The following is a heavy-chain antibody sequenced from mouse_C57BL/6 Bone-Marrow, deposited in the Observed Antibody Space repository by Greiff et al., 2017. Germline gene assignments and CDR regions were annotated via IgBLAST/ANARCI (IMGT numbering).Heavy chain of an antibody. D-gene: IGHD1-1*01. CDR3: ARSPTVVATRCYFDV. Sequence: QVQLKQSGAELARPGASVKLSCKASGYTFTSYGISWVKQRTGQGLEWIGELYPRSGNTYYNEKFKGKATLTADQSSSTAYMELRSLTSEDSAVYFCARSPTVVATRCYFDVWGTGTTVTVSS. CDR1: GYTFTSYG. V-gene: IGHV1-81*01. J-gene: IGHJ1*03. CDR2: LYPRSGNT.